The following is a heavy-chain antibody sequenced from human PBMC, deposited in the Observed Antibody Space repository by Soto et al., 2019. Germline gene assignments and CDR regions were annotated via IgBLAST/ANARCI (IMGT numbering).Heavy chain of an antibody. V-gene: IGHV3-23*01. CDR3: AGYCSSTSCQGYYFDY. J-gene: IGHJ4*02. CDR2: ISGSGGST. CDR1: GFTFSSYA. Sequence: GGSLRLSCAASGFTFSSYAMSWVRQAPGKGLEWVSAISGSGGSTYYADSVKGRFTISRDNSKNTLYLQMNSLRAEDTAVYYCAGYCSSTSCQGYYFDYWGQGTLVTVSS. D-gene: IGHD2-2*01.